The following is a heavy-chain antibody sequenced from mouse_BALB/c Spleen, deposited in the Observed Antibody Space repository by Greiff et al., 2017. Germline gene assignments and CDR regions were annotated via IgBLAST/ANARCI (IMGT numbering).Heavy chain of an antibody. CDR2: ISSGGST. CDR3: ARGGGSAY. CDR1: GFTFSSYA. J-gene: IGHJ3*01. Sequence: EVHLVESGGGLVKPGGSLKLSCAASGFTFSSYAMSWVRQTPEKRLEWVASISSGGSTYYPDSVKGRFTISRDNARNILYLQMSSLRSEDTAMYYCARGGGSAYWGQGTLVTVSA. V-gene: IGHV5-6-5*01.